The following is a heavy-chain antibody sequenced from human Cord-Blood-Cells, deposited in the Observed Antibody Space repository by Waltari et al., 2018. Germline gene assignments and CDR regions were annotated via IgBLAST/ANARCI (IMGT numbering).Heavy chain of an antibody. CDR3: AKDSSGIAAADTFDY. CDR2: ISYDGSNK. Sequence: QVQLVESGGGVVQPGRSLRLSCAASGFTFSSYGMHWVRQAPGKGLEWVAVISYDGSNKYYADSVKGRFTISRDNSKNTLYLQMNSLRAEDTAVYYCAKDSSGIAAADTFDYWGQGTLVTVSS. V-gene: IGHV3-30*18. D-gene: IGHD6-13*01. J-gene: IGHJ4*02. CDR1: GFTFSSYG.